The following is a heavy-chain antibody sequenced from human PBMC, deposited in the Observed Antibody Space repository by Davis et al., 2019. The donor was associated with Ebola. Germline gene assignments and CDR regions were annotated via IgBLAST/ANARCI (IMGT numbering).Heavy chain of an antibody. CDR2: VSSGSNEI. J-gene: IGHJ4*01. V-gene: IGHV3-21*01. D-gene: IGHD4-17*01. CDR1: GFTFSSYA. Sequence: GGSLRLSCAASGFTFSSYAMNWVRQAPGTGLEWVSSVSSGSNEIHYADSVKGRFTISRDNAKSSLYLQLNSLTAEDTAVYYCARGQLMDYGDYLDYWGQGTLVTVSS. CDR3: ARGQLMDYGDYLDY.